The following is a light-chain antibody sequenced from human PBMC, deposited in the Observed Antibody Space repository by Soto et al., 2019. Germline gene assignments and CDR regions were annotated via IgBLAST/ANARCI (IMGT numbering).Light chain of an antibody. Sequence: QSVLTQPPSVSGAPGQRVTISCTGSSSNIVAGYDVHWYQQLPGTAPKLLIYGNSNRPSGVPDRFSGSKSGTSASLAITGLQAEDEADYYCQSYDSSLSGPVVFGGGTKVTVL. V-gene: IGLV1-40*01. CDR1: SSNIVAGYD. CDR2: GNS. J-gene: IGLJ2*01. CDR3: QSYDSSLSGPVV.